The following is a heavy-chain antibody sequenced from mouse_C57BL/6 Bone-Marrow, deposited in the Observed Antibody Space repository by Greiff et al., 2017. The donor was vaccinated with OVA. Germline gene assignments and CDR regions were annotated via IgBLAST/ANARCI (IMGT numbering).Heavy chain of an antibody. D-gene: IGHD3-2*02. J-gene: IGHJ2*01. V-gene: IGHV1-69*01. CDR2: IDPSDSYT. Sequence: VQLQQPGAELVMPGASVKLSCKASGYTFTSYWMHWVKQRPGQGLEWIGEIDPSDSYTNYNQKFKGKSTLTVDKSSSTAYMLLSSLTSEDAAVFYCARMDSSGPYYFDYWGQGTTLTVSA. CDR1: GYTFTSYW. CDR3: ARMDSSGPYYFDY.